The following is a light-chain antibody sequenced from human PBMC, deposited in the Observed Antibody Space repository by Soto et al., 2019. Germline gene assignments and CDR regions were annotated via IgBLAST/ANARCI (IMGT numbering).Light chain of an antibody. CDR2: GAS. J-gene: IGKJ3*01. Sequence: EILLTQAPGTLSLSPGERATLSCRASQSVSSSYLAWYQQKPGQAPRLLIYGASSRATGIPDRFSGSGSGTDFTLTISRLEPEDFAVYYCQQYGDSSKKVSFGPGTKVDIK. CDR1: QSVSSSY. CDR3: QQYGDSSKKVS. V-gene: IGKV3-20*01.